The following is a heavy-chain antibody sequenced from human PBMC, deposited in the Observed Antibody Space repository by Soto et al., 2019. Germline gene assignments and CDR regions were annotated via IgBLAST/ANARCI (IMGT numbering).Heavy chain of an antibody. Sequence: AGGSLRLSCAASGFTFSNYGMHWVRQVPGKGLVWVSRIEGDGSTTNYADSVKGRFTVSRDNAKNTLYLQMNSLRADGTAVYYCARGRFCSGSSCSGAWFDPWGQGTLVTVSS. CDR3: ARGRFCSGSSCSGAWFDP. V-gene: IGHV3-74*01. D-gene: IGHD2-2*01. J-gene: IGHJ5*02. CDR2: IEGDGSTT. CDR1: GFTFSNYG.